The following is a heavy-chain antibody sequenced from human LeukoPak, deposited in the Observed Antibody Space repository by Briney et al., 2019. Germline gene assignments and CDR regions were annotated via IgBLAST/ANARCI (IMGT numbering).Heavy chain of an antibody. CDR2: ISGITGNA. CDR3: AKRDILTGYRYYFDY. CDR1: GFTFSNSA. V-gene: IGHV3-23*01. Sequence: GGSLRLSCAASGFTFSNSAMSWVRQAPGKGLEWVSAISGITGNAYYADSVKGRFTISRDNSKNTPYLQMNSLRAEDTAVYYCAKRDILTGYRYYFDYWGQGTLVTVSS. J-gene: IGHJ4*02. D-gene: IGHD3-9*01.